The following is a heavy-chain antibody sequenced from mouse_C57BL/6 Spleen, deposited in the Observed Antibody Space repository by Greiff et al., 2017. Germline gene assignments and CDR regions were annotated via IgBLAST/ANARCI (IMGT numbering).Heavy chain of an antibody. V-gene: IGHV5-17*01. J-gene: IGHJ4*01. CDR1: GFTFSDYG. Sequence: EVQLVESGGGLVKPGGSLKLSCAASGFTFSDYGMHWVRQAPEKGLEWVAYISSGSSTIYYADTVKGRFTIARDNAKNTLFLQMTSLRSEDTAMYYCASITTVVEDAMDYWGQGTSVTVSS. CDR3: ASITTVVEDAMDY. CDR2: ISSGSSTI. D-gene: IGHD1-1*01.